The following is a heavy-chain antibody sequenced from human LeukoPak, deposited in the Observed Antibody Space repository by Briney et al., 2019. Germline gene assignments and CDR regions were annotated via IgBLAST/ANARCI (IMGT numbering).Heavy chain of an antibody. CDR1: GGSFSGYY. V-gene: IGHV4-34*01. CDR3: ARREQWLVL. CDR2: INHSGST. D-gene: IGHD6-19*01. Sequence: NPSETLSLTCAVYGGSFSGYYWSWIRQPPGKGLEWIGEINHSGSTNYNPSLKSRVTISVDTSKNQFSLKLSSVTAADTAVYYCARREQWLVLWGQGTLVTVSS. J-gene: IGHJ4*02.